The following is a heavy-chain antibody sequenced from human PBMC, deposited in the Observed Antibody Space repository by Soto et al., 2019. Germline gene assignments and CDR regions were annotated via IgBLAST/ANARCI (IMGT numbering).Heavy chain of an antibody. CDR1: GFTLSDYW. Sequence: EVHLVESGGGLVQPGESLTVSCAASGFTLSDYWMSWVRQAPGKGLEFVANINRDGSERNYVDSVNGRFTISRDNDNNALYLHLSGLRVEDTAVYYCTRGSCAGGGCYYEYFLEYWGQGTLVTVSS. J-gene: IGHJ4*02. CDR2: INRDGSER. D-gene: IGHD2-15*01. V-gene: IGHV3-7*03. CDR3: TRGSCAGGGCYYEYFLEY.